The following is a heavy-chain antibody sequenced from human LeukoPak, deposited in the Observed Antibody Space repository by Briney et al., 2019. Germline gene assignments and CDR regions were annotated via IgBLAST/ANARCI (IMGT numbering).Heavy chain of an antibody. CDR3: ARDTSMTTVTRSWYYYYYYGMDV. J-gene: IGHJ6*04. D-gene: IGHD4-17*01. CDR1: RFTFSSYS. V-gene: IGHV3-21*01. Sequence: PGGSLRLSCAASRFTFSSYSMNWVRQAPGKGLEWVSYISSSSRYIYYADSVKGRFTISRDNAKNSLYLQMNSLRAEDTAVYYCARDTSMTTVTRSWYYYYYYGMDVWGKGTTVTVSS. CDR2: ISSSSRYI.